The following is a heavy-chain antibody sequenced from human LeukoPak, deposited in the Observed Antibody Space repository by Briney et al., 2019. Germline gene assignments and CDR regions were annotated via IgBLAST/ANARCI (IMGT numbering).Heavy chain of an antibody. Sequence: SETLSLTCAVYGGSFSGYYWSWIRQPPGKGLEWIGEINHRGSTNYNPSLKSRVTISVDTSKNQFSLKLSSVTAADTAVYYCARGRSGSTYYYDSSGYRPRGWSSNYFDYWGQGTLVTVSS. CDR2: INHRGST. J-gene: IGHJ4*02. V-gene: IGHV4-34*01. CDR3: ARGRSGSTYYYDSSGYRPRGWSSNYFDY. CDR1: GGSFSGYY. D-gene: IGHD3-22*01.